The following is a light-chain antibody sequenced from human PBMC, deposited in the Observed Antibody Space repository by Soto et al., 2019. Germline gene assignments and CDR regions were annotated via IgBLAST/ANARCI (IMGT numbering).Light chain of an antibody. CDR2: LNSDGSH. CDR1: SGHSTYA. CDR3: QTWGTGMV. Sequence: QSVLTQSPSASASLGASVKLTCTLSSGHSTYAIAWHQQQPEKGPRYLMKLNSDGSHNKGDGIPDRFSGSSSGAERYLTISSLQFEDEADYYCQTWGTGMVFGGGTQLTVL. V-gene: IGLV4-69*01. J-gene: IGLJ2*01.